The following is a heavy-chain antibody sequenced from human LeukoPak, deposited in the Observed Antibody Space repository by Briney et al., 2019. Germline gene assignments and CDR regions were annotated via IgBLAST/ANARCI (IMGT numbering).Heavy chain of an antibody. V-gene: IGHV1-18*01. CDR2: ISAYDGKT. CDR1: GYTFSSYG. CDR3: AIYSRAFNAFDV. D-gene: IGHD2-21*01. J-gene: IGHJ3*01. Sequence: GASVKVSCTASGYTFSSYGFSWVRQAPGQGLEWVGWISAYDGKTEYAQKVQGRVTMTTDTATSTAYMELTSLKSDDTAVYYCAIYSRAFNAFDVWGQGTMVTVSS.